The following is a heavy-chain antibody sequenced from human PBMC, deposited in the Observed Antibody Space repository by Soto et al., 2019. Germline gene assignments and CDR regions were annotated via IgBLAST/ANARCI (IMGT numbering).Heavy chain of an antibody. V-gene: IGHV1-8*01. CDR3: ARGRADYFDY. J-gene: IGHJ4*02. CDR2: MNPNSGNT. Sequence: QVQLVQSGAEVKKPGASVKVSCKASGYTFTSYDINWVRQATGQGLEWMGWMNPNSGNTGYAQKFQRRVTVTRNPSISTAYMALSSLRSEDTAVYSCARGRADYFDYWGQGTLVTVSS. CDR1: GYTFTSYD.